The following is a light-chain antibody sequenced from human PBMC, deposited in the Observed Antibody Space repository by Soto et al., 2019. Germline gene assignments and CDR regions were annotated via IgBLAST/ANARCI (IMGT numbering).Light chain of an antibody. V-gene: IGKV3-15*01. CDR2: GAS. J-gene: IGKJ2*01. CDR3: QQGHNWPIT. CDR1: QSINSE. Sequence: EIVMTQSPATLSLSPGERAALSCRASQSINSELAWYQQKPGQPPRLLIYGASTRATVVPAKFTGSESGSEFTLTISGLQTEDFAVYYCQQGHNWPITFGQGTRLEI.